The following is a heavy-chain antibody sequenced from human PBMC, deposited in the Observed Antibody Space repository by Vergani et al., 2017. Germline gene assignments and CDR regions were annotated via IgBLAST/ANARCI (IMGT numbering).Heavy chain of an antibody. D-gene: IGHD3-3*01. CDR1: GFTFSNAW. V-gene: IGHV3-15*01. CDR3: TTSTFWSGYYYYYYYYMDV. CDR2: IKSKTDGGTT. J-gene: IGHJ6*03. Sequence: EVQLVESGGGLVKPGGSLRLSCAASGFTFSNAWMSCVRQAPGKGLEWVGRIKSKTDGGTTDYAAPVKGRFTISRDDSKNTLYLQMNSLKTEDTAVYYCTTSTFWSGYYYYYYYYMDVWGKGTTVTVSS.